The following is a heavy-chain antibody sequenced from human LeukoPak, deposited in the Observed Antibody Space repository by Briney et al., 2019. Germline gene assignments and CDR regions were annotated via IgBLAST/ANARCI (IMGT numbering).Heavy chain of an antibody. D-gene: IGHD1-1*01. CDR2: MNAGNGNT. CDR3: ARVGTGTHDL. CDR1: GYTFSSYA. V-gene: IGHV1-3*01. Sequence: GASVKVSCKASGYTFSSYAMHWVRQAPGQRLEWMGWMNAGNGNTRYSQKFQGRVTITWDTSASTTYMELSSLRSGDTAVYYCARVGTGTHDLWGQGTLVTVSS. J-gene: IGHJ5*02.